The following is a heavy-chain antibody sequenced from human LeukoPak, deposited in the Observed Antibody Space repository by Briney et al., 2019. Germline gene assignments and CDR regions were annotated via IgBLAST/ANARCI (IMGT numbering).Heavy chain of an antibody. CDR1: GFTLSSYW. Sequence: PGGSLRLSCATSGFTLSSYWMHWVRQVPGKGLEWLSRINNDGVSTSYADSVKGRFTISRDNAKNTLYLRMNSLRAEDTAVYYCAKGLFWGGSPGGAFDIWGQGTMVTVSS. J-gene: IGHJ3*02. CDR2: INNDGVST. V-gene: IGHV3-74*01. D-gene: IGHD3-16*01. CDR3: AKGLFWGGSPGGAFDI.